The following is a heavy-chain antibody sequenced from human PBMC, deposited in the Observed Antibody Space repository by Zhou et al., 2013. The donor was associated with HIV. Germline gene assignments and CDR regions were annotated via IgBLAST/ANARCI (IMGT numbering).Heavy chain of an antibody. CDR2: INPNSGGT. D-gene: IGHD3-22*01. CDR1: GYTFTGYY. CDR3: ARGHQKYYYDSSGYYNDHKYYFDY. V-gene: IGHV1-2*02. J-gene: IGHJ4*02. Sequence: QVQLVQSGAEVKKPGASVKVSCKASGYTFTGYYMHWVRQAPGQGLEWMGWINPNSGGTNYAQKFQGRVTMTRDTSISTAYMELSRLRSDDTAVYYCARGHQKYYYDSSGYYNDHKYYFDYWGQGTLVTVSS.